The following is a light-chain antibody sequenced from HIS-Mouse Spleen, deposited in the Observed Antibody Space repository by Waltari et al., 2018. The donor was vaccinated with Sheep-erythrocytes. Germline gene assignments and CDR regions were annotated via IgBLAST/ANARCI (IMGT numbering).Light chain of an antibody. CDR3: QQRSNWLF. CDR1: QSVSSN. J-gene: IGKJ4*01. V-gene: IGKV3-11*01. Sequence: EIVLTQSPATLSLSPGERATLSCRASQSVSSNLAWYQQKPGQAPKLLIYDASNRATGIPARFSGSGSGTDFTLTISSLEPEDFAVYYCQQRSNWLFFGGGTKVEIK. CDR2: DAS.